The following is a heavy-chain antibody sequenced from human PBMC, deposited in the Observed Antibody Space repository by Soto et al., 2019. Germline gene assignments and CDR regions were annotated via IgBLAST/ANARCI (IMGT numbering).Heavy chain of an antibody. CDR3: ARDVIAAAPPYYYYGMDV. J-gene: IGHJ6*02. CDR2: IYPGDSDT. Sequence: GESLTISGTCAGYSFTCYWIGWVRQMPGKGLEWMGIIYPGDSDTRYSPSFQGQVTISADKSISTAYLQWSSLKASDTAMYYCARDVIAAAPPYYYYGMDVWGQGTTVTVSS. V-gene: IGHV5-51*01. D-gene: IGHD6-25*01. CDR1: GYSFTCYW.